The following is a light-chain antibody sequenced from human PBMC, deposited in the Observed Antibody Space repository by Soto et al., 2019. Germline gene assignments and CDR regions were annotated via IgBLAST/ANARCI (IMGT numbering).Light chain of an antibody. J-gene: IGKJ2*01. V-gene: IGKV1-33*01. Sequence: DIQLTQSPSSLSASIGARVTFTCQASQDMGTFLNWFHQKPGEAPKILVYDTSNLQTACTSRFSARGTGKHFTITITRLHAEAVYTEIFLQYNNLPYPFGRGTKLEIK. CDR3: LQYNNLPYP. CDR1: QDMGTF. CDR2: DTS.